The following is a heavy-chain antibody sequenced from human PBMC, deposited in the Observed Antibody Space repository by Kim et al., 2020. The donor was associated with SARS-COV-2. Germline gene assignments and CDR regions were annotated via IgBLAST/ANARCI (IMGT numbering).Heavy chain of an antibody. V-gene: IGHV1-69*13. Sequence: SVKVSCKASGGTFSSYAISWVRQAPGQGLEWMGGIIPIFGTANYAQKFQGRVTITADESTSTAYMELCSLRSEHTAVYYCARASYDSSGYYYYYFDYWGQGTLVTVSS. CDR3: ARASYDSSGYYYYYFDY. D-gene: IGHD3-22*01. CDR1: GGTFSSYA. CDR2: IIPIFGTA. J-gene: IGHJ4*02.